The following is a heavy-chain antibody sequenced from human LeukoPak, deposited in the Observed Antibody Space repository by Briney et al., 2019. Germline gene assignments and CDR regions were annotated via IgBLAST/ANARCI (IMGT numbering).Heavy chain of an antibody. CDR3: ARAYDFWSGSFDY. CDR2: INPNSGGT. Sequence: ASVKVSCKASGYTFTGQYMHWVRQAPGQGLEWMGWINPNSGGTNYAQKFQGRVTMTRDTSISTAYMELSRLRSDDTAVYYCARAYDFWSGSFDYWGQGTLVTVSS. J-gene: IGHJ4*02. D-gene: IGHD3-3*01. V-gene: IGHV1-2*02. CDR1: GYTFTGQY.